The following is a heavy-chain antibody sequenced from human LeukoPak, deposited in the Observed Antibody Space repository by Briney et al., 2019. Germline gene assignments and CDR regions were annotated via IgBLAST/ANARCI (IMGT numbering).Heavy chain of an antibody. CDR3: ARGALKCDPCFFDR. CDR1: GFTFSSYD. J-gene: IGHJ4*02. CDR2: ISGSGGTI. V-gene: IGHV3-48*03. Sequence: PGGSLRVSCAASGFTFSSYDMNWVRQAPGKGLEWVSYISGSGGTIYYADSVKGRFTISRDNANNSLYLQMNSLRAEDTAVYYCARGALKCDPCFFDRWGQGTLVTVSS. D-gene: IGHD2-21*01.